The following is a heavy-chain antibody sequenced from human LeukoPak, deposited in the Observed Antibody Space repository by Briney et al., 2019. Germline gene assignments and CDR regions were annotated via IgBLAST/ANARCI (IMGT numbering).Heavy chain of an antibody. CDR2: IYYSGST. V-gene: IGHV4-31*03. D-gene: IGHD1-26*01. Sequence: KSSETLSLTCTVSGGSISSGGYYWSWIRQHPGKGLEWIGYIYYSGSTYYNPSLKSRVTISVDTSKNQFSLKLSSVTAADTAVYYCARDIVGVTRAFGYWGQGTLATVSS. CDR3: ARDIVGVTRAFGY. CDR1: GGSISSGGYY. J-gene: IGHJ4*02.